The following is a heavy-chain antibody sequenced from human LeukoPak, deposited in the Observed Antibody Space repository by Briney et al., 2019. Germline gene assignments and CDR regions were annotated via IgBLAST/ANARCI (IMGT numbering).Heavy chain of an antibody. Sequence: GGSLRLSCAASGFTFSSYRMHWVRQAPGKGLEGVSSISSSSSYIYYADSVKGRFTISRDNAKNSLYLQMNSLRAEDTAVYYCARERTLLNYGDYVFDYWGQGTLVTVSS. CDR3: ARERTLLNYGDYVFDY. V-gene: IGHV3-21*01. J-gene: IGHJ4*02. CDR1: GFTFSSYR. D-gene: IGHD4-17*01. CDR2: ISSSSSYI.